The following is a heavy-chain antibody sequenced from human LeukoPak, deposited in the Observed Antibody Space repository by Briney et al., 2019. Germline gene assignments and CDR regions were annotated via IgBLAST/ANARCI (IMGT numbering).Heavy chain of an antibody. CDR3: ARADTAMGDFDY. Sequence: ASVKVSCKASGGTLSKYTISWVRQRPGQGLEWMGGITPLFGTANYAQKFQGRVTMTRDTSTSTVYMELSSLRFEDTAMYYCARADTAMGDFDYWGQGTLVTVSS. D-gene: IGHD5-18*01. J-gene: IGHJ4*02. CDR2: ITPLFGTA. CDR1: GGTLSKYT. V-gene: IGHV1-69*05.